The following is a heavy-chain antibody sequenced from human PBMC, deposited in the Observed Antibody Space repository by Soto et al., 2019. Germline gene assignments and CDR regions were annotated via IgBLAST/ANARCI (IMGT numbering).Heavy chain of an antibody. CDR3: AGVVPAAIWRMNV. V-gene: IGHV1-3*01. J-gene: IGHJ6*04. Sequence: ASVKVSCKASGYTFTSYSMHWVRQAPGQRLEWMGWINAGNGNTKYSQKFQGRVTITRDTSASTAYMELSSLRSEDTAVYYCAGVVPAAIWRMNVWGKGTKVTVSS. CDR2: INAGNGNT. CDR1: GYTFTSYS. D-gene: IGHD2-2*01.